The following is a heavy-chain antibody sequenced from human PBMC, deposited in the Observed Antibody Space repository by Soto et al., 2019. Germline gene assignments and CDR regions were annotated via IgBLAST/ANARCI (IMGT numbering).Heavy chain of an antibody. CDR1: GGSISTGGYY. J-gene: IGHJ4*02. Sequence: QVQLQESGPGLVKPSQTLSLTCTVSGGSISTGGYYWTWIRQHPGKGLEWIGYIYYSGSTYYNPSLQCRVTISVDTSKNQFSLKLSSVTAADTAVYYCARGLSVTLFDNWGQGTRVTVSS. V-gene: IGHV4-31*03. CDR3: ARGLSVTLFDN. CDR2: IYYSGST. D-gene: IGHD4-17*01.